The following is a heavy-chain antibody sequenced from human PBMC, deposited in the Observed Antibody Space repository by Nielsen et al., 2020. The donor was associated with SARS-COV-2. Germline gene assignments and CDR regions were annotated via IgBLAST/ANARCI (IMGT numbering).Heavy chain of an antibody. J-gene: IGHJ6*02. Sequence: GGSLRLSCAASGFTFDDYAMHWVRQAPGKGLEWVSLISWDGGSTYYADSVKGRFTISRDNSKNSLYLQMNSLRAEDTALYYCARDGQGQQLVRRYYYYYGMDVWGQGTTVTVSS. D-gene: IGHD6-13*01. CDR1: GFTFDDYA. V-gene: IGHV3-43D*03. CDR3: ARDGQGQQLVRRYYYYYGMDV. CDR2: ISWDGGST.